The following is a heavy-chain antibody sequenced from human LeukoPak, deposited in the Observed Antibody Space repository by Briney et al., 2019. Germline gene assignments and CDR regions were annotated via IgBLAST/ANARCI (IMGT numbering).Heavy chain of an antibody. Sequence: ASVKVSCKASGGTFSSYAISWVRQAPGQGLEWMGGIIPIFGTANYAQKFQGRVTITADESTNTAYMELSSLRSEDTAVYYCARFEPYCSSTSCPLSGWFDPWGQGTLVTVSS. J-gene: IGHJ5*02. D-gene: IGHD2-2*01. CDR1: GGTFSSYA. CDR3: ARFEPYCSSTSCPLSGWFDP. V-gene: IGHV1-69*13. CDR2: IIPIFGTA.